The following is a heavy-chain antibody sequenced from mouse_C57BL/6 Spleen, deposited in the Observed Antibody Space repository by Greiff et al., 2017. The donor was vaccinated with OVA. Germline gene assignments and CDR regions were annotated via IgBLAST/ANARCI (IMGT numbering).Heavy chain of an antibody. V-gene: IGHV3-1*01. CDR3: ARGGGGGFAY. Sequence: EVQLQESGPGMVKPSQSLSLTCTVTGYSITSGYDWHWIRHFPGNKLEWMGYISYSGSPNYNPSLKSRISITHDTSKNHFVLKLNSVTTEDTATVYYARGGGGGFAYWGQGTLVTVSA. CDR2: ISYSGSP. J-gene: IGHJ3*01. CDR1: GYSITSGYD.